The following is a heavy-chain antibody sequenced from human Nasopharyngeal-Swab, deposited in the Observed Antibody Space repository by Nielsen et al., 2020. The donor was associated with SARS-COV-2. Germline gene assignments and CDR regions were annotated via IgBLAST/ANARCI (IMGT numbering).Heavy chain of an antibody. CDR3: ARGPPAGSSTSGMGY. CDR2: IWYDGSNK. J-gene: IGHJ4*02. CDR1: GFTFSSYG. V-gene: IGHV3-33*01. D-gene: IGHD2-2*01. Sequence: GGSLRLSCAASGFTFSSYGMHWVRQAPGKGLEWVAVIWYDGSNKYYADSVKGRFTISRDNSKNTLYLQMNSLGAEDTAVYYCARGPPAGSSTSGMGYWGQGTLVTVSS.